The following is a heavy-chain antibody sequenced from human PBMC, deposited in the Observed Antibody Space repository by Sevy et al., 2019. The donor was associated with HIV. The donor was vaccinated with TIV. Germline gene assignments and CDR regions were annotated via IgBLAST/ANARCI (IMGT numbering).Heavy chain of an antibody. D-gene: IGHD3-16*01. CDR2: IKSKTDGGTT. CDR3: TTGGSLFQH. CDR1: GFTFTNVW. J-gene: IGHJ1*01. Sequence: GGSLRLSCAASGFTFTNVWMSWVRQAPGKGLEWVAHIKSKTDGGTTDYAEPVRGRLTISRDNSKNKLYLQMNSLKTEDTAVYYCTTGGSLFQHWGQGTLVTVSS. V-gene: IGHV3-15*01.